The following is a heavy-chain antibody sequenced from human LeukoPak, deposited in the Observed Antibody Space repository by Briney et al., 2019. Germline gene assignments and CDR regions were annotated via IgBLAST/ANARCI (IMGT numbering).Heavy chain of an antibody. CDR1: GGSITSYY. Sequence: PSETLSLTCTVSGGSITSYYWSWIRQPPGKGLEWIGYIYYSGSTNYNPSLKSRVTISVDTSKNQFSLKLSSETAADTAVYYCARGEMATIPDYWGQGTLVTVSS. CDR2: IYYSGST. J-gene: IGHJ4*02. V-gene: IGHV4-59*08. D-gene: IGHD5-24*01. CDR3: ARGEMATIPDY.